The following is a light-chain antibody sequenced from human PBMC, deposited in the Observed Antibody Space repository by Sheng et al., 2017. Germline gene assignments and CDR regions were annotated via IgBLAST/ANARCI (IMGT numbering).Light chain of an antibody. CDR1: QDISRY. J-gene: IGKJ4*01. Sequence: DIQMTQSPSSLSASVGDRVTITCRASQDISRYLVWFQQKPGKAPKALIYGASSLQSGVPSKFSGSGSGKDFILTISSLQPEDSATYYCLQHNDYPLTFGGGTKVEIK. CDR3: LQHNDYPLT. V-gene: IGKV1-16*02. CDR2: GAS.